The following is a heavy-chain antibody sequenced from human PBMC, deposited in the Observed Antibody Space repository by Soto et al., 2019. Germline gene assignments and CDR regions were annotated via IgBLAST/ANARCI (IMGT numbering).Heavy chain of an antibody. V-gene: IGHV3-23*01. CDR2: LSGGGSTT. Sequence: EVQLLESGGGFVQPGESLRLSCAASGFTFSLSAMSWVRQAPGRGLDWVSSLSGGGSTTDYADSVKGRFTISRDNSKNTVPLQMNSLRAEDTAVYYCAKGPEYDILTGCDYWGQGALVTVS. D-gene: IGHD3-9*01. CDR1: GFTFSLSA. CDR3: AKGPEYDILTGCDY. J-gene: IGHJ4*02.